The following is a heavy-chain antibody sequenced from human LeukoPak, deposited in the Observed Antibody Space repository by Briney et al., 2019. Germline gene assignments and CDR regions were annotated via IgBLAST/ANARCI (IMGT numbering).Heavy chain of an antibody. Sequence: PGGSLRLSCAASGFTCSNAWMSWVRQAPGKGLEWVSYISSSSDTIYYADSVKGRFTISRDNAKNSLYLQMNSLRAEDTAVYYCARDGLHYYDSSGYLDHWGQGTLVTVSS. D-gene: IGHD3-22*01. CDR3: ARDGLHYYDSSGYLDH. J-gene: IGHJ4*02. CDR1: GFTCSNAW. CDR2: ISSSSDTI. V-gene: IGHV3-48*04.